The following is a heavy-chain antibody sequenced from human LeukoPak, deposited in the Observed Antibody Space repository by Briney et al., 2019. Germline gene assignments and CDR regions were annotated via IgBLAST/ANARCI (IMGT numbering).Heavy chain of an antibody. D-gene: IGHD3-22*01. V-gene: IGHV4-34*01. Sequence: PSETLSLTCTVSGGSISTYYWSWIRQPPGKGLEWIGEINHSGSTNYNPSLKSRVTISVDTSKNQFSLKLSSVTAADTAVYYCARRSKRITMIVVVNYWFDPWGQGTLVTVSS. J-gene: IGHJ5*02. CDR1: GGSISTYY. CDR2: INHSGST. CDR3: ARRSKRITMIVVVNYWFDP.